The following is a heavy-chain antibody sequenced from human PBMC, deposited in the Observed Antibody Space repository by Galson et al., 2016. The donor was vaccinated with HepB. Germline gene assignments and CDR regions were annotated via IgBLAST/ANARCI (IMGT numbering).Heavy chain of an antibody. CDR3: ARGSDYSNYVAVY. Sequence: SVKVSCKASGDTFASYDINWLRQATGQGLEWMGWMNPNSGNTGYAQKFQGRVTMTRNTSISTAYMELSSLTSEDTAVYYCARGSDYSNYVAVYWGQGTLVTASS. J-gene: IGHJ4*02. CDR1: GDTFASYD. V-gene: IGHV1-8*01. D-gene: IGHD4-11*01. CDR2: MNPNSGNT.